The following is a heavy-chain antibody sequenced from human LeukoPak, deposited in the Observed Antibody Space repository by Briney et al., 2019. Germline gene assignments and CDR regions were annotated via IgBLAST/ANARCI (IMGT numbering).Heavy chain of an antibody. V-gene: IGHV4-38-2*01. CDR3: ASGDNWFDP. Sequence: SETLSLTCSVSGFSISTGYSWGWIRQPPGKGLEWIGTIYHRGNTYFNPSLMSRVIISLDTSKNQFSLRLTSVTAADTAVYYCASGDNWFDPWGQGTLVTVSS. J-gene: IGHJ5*02. CDR2: IYHRGNT. D-gene: IGHD3-10*01. CDR1: GFSISTGYS.